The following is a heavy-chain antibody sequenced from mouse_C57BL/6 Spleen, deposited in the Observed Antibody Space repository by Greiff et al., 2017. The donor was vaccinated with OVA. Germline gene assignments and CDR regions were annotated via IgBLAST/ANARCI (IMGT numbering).Heavy chain of an antibody. J-gene: IGHJ4*01. CDR2: INPNNGGT. V-gene: IGHV1-18*01. CDR1: GYTFTDYN. CDR3: ARNSYAMDY. Sequence: VQLQQSGPELVKPGASVKIPCKASGYTFTDYNMDWVKQSHGKSLEWIGDINPNNGGTIYNQKFKGKATLTVDKYSRTAYMELRSLTSEDTAVYDCARNSYAMDYWGQGTSVTVSS.